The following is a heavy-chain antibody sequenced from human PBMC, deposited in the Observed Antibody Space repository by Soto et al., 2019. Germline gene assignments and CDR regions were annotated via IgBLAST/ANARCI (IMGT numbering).Heavy chain of an antibody. CDR3: ASRTYAMDV. J-gene: IGHJ6*02. V-gene: IGHV4-4*02. Sequence: QVQLQESGPGLVKPSGTLSLTCAVSGGSISSSNWWSWVRQPPGKGLEWIGEIFHNGNTYSNPSLTGRVTMSVYKSKNQFSLNLNSVTAAYAAVYYCASRTYAMDVWGQGTTVTVSS. CDR2: IFHNGNT. CDR1: GGSISSSNW.